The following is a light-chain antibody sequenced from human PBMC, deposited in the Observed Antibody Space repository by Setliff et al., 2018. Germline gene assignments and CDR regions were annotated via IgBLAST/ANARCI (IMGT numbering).Light chain of an antibody. CDR1: GSDIGASTY. J-gene: IGLJ3*02. CDR2: GVS. V-gene: IGLV2-14*03. Sequence: QSSLTQPASVSGSPGQSITISCTGTGSDIGASTYVSWYQQHPGKAPKLLSFGVSNRPSGVSNRFSASKSGNTASLAISGLQAEDEADYYCSSYTTDSTLVFGGGTKGTVL. CDR3: SSYTTDSTLV.